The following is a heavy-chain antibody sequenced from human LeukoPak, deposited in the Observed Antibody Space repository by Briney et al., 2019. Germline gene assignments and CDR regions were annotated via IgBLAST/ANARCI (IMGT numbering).Heavy chain of an antibody. D-gene: IGHD3-10*01. Sequence: GAPVKVSCKASGYTFTSYGISWVRQAPGQGLEWMGWISAYNGNTNYAQKLQGRVTMTTDTSTSTAYMELRSLRSDDTAVYYCARDRTGHYYGSTFDYWGQGTLVTVSS. V-gene: IGHV1-18*01. CDR1: GYTFTSYG. J-gene: IGHJ4*02. CDR3: ARDRTGHYYGSTFDY. CDR2: ISAYNGNT.